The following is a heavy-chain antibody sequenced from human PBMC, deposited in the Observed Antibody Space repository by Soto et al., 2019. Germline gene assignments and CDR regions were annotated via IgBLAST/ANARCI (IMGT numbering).Heavy chain of an antibody. Sequence: SETLSLTCTVSGGSISSSSYYWRWIRQPPGKGLEWIGSIYYSGSTYYNPSLKSRVTISVDTSKNQLSLKLSSVTAADTAVYYCARLRPGLTGYEIDYWGQGTLVTVSS. CDR1: GGSISSSSYY. D-gene: IGHD3-9*01. J-gene: IGHJ4*02. CDR3: ARLRPGLTGYEIDY. V-gene: IGHV4-39*01. CDR2: IYYSGST.